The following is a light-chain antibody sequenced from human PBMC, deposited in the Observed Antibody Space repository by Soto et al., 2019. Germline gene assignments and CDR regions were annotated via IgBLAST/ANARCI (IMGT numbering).Light chain of an antibody. CDR2: EVS. CDR1: SSDVGGYNY. J-gene: IGLJ1*01. CDR3: SSYTSSSTRV. Sequence: LTQPASVSGSPGQSITISCTGTSSDVGGYNYVSWYQQHPGKAPKLMIYEVSNRPSGVSNRFSGSKSGNTASLTISGLQAEDEADYYCSSYTSSSTRVFGTGTKATVL. V-gene: IGLV2-14*01.